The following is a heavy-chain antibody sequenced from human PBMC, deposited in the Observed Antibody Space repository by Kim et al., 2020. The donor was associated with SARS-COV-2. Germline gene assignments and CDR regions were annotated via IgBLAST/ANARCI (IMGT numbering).Heavy chain of an antibody. V-gene: IGHV4-59*13. J-gene: IGHJ4*02. Sequence: SETLSLTCTVSGGSISSYYWSWIRQPPGKGLEWIGYIYYSGSTNYNPSLKSRVTITVDTSKNQSSLKLSSVTAADTAVYYCGGLGELYRGYFDYWGQGTL. CDR3: GGLGELYRGYFDY. D-gene: IGHD3-10*01. CDR1: GGSISSYY. CDR2: IYYSGST.